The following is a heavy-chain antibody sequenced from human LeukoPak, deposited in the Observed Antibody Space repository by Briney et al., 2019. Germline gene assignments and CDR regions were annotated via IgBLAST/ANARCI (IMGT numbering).Heavy chain of an antibody. Sequence: QSGRSLRLSCAASGFTFSSYAMHWVRQAPGKGLEWVAVISYDGSNKYYADSVKGRFTISRDNSKNTLYLQMNSLRAEDTAVYYCARDQITMVRGVAFDYWGQGTLVTVSS. J-gene: IGHJ4*02. CDR3: ARDQITMVRGVAFDY. D-gene: IGHD3-10*01. CDR1: GFTFSSYA. V-gene: IGHV3-30-3*01. CDR2: ISYDGSNK.